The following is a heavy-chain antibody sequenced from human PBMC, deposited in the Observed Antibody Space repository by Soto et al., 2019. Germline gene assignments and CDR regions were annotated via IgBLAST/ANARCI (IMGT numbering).Heavy chain of an antibody. CDR3: AKFSRECSGGRCYDYYAVDV. D-gene: IGHD2-15*01. J-gene: IGHJ6*02. Sequence: PGGSLRLSCAASGFTFSTYAMTWVRQAPGKGLEWVSGIGGSTGTTYYAESVKGRFTISRDNSKNALFLQMNSLRAEDTAVYFCAKFSRECSGGRCYDYYAVDVWGQGTTVTVSS. CDR1: GFTFSTYA. V-gene: IGHV3-23*01. CDR2: IGGSTGTT.